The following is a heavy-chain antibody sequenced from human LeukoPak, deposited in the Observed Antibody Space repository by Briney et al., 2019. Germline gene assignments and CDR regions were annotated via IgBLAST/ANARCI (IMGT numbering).Heavy chain of an antibody. J-gene: IGHJ6*03. Sequence: GGSLRLSCAASGFTFSDYYMSWIRQAPGKGLEWVVNIKQDGSEKYYVDSVKGRFTISRDNAKNSLCLQMNSLRAEDTAVYYCARGPTYYDFWSGYYMFYYYMDVWGKGTTVTVSS. D-gene: IGHD3-3*01. CDR1: GFTFSDYY. CDR3: ARGPTYYDFWSGYYMFYYYMDV. V-gene: IGHV3-7*01. CDR2: IKQDGSEK.